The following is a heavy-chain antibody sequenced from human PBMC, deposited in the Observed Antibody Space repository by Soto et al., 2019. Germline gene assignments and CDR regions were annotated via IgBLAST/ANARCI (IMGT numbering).Heavy chain of an antibody. CDR2: INAGNGNT. CDR3: ARDMGFGLSDY. D-gene: IGHD3-10*01. V-gene: IGHV1-3*01. J-gene: IGHJ4*02. CDR1: GYTLTNYA. Sequence: ASVKVSCKASGYTLTNYAIDWVRQAPGQRLEWMGWINAGNGNTKYSQKFLGRVTITRDTSASTAYMELSSLRSEDTAVYYYARDMGFGLSDYWGQGILVTVSS.